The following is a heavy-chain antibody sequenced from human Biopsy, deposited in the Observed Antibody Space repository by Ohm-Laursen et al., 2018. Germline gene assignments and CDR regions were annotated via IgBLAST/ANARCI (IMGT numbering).Heavy chain of an antibody. CDR3: AGGEYYAYWSGARKLNYFDY. D-gene: IGHD3-3*01. Sequence: SDTLSLTCAVSGGSFSGTYWSWIRQTPGKGLEWIGEINHSGSTKYNPSFESRVTISVDTSKNQFSLNLFSVTAADAARYFCAGGEYYAYWSGARKLNYFDYWGQGTLVIVSS. J-gene: IGHJ4*02. CDR1: GGSFSGTY. CDR2: INHSGST. V-gene: IGHV4-34*01.